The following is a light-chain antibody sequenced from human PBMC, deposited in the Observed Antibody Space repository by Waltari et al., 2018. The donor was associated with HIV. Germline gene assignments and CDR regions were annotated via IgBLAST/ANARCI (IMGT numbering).Light chain of an antibody. CDR1: QSVLYSSNNKNY. J-gene: IGKJ4*01. CDR3: QQYYDTPLT. Sequence: DIVMTQSPDSLAVSLGERATINCKSSQSVLYSSNNKNYLAWYQQKPGQPPKLLIYWASTRESGVPVRFSGSGSGTDFTLTISSLQAEDVAVYYCQQYYDTPLTFGGGTKVEIK. CDR2: WAS. V-gene: IGKV4-1*01.